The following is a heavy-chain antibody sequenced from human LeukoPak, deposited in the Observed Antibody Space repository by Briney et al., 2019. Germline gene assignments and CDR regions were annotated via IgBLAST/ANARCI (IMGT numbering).Heavy chain of an antibody. V-gene: IGHV3-11*05. CDR3: AKDPAAAGTAEYFQH. D-gene: IGHD6-13*01. CDR2: ISSSSTYT. Sequence: GGSLRLSCAASGFTFTNSYMSWIRQAPGKGLEWVSYISSSSTYTNYADSVKGRFTISRDNSKNTLYLQMNSLRVEDTAVYYCAKDPAAAGTAEYFQHWGQGTLVTVSS. CDR1: GFTFTNSY. J-gene: IGHJ1*01.